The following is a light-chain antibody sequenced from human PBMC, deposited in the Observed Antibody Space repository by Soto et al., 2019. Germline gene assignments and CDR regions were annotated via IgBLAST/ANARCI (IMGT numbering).Light chain of an antibody. CDR1: SGSVSTSYY. J-gene: IGLJ3*02. CDR3: VLYMGSGLWV. CDR2: NTN. V-gene: IGLV8-61*01. Sequence: QTVVTQEPSFSVSPGRTVTLTCGLTSGSVSTSYYPSWYQQTPGQAPRTLIYNTNTRSSGVPDRFSGSILCNKAALTITGAQADDESDYYCVLYMGSGLWVFGGGTKLTVL.